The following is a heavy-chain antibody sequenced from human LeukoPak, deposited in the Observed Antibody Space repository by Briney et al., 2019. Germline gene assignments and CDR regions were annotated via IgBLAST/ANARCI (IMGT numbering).Heavy chain of an antibody. CDR1: GYSISSGYY. Sequence: PSETLSLTCTVSGYSISSGYYWGWIRQPPGKGLEWIGSIYHSGSTYYNPSLKSRVTISVDTSKNQFSLKLSSVTAADTAVYYCARAMEGDILTANIVATITDAFDIWGQGTMVTVSS. J-gene: IGHJ3*02. CDR3: ARAMEGDILTANIVATITDAFDI. D-gene: IGHD5-12*01. CDR2: IYHSGST. V-gene: IGHV4-38-2*02.